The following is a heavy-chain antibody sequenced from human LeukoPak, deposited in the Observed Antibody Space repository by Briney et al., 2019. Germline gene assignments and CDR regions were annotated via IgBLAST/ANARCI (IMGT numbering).Heavy chain of an antibody. Sequence: GGSLRLSCAASGFTFSSYSMNWVRQAPGKGLEWVSSISHSSRYIYYADSVKGRFTISRDNAKNSLYLQMNSLRAEDTAVYYCARDRGGFLDYWGQGTLVTVSS. CDR2: ISHSSRYI. J-gene: IGHJ4*02. CDR3: ARDRGGFLDY. CDR1: GFTFSSYS. D-gene: IGHD3-10*01. V-gene: IGHV3-21*01.